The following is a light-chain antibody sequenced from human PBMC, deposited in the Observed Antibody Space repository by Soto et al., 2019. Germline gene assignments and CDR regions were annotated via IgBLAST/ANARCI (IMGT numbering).Light chain of an antibody. CDR3: QQYGSSPRT. CDR1: QSVSSN. CDR2: GAS. Sequence: EIVMPQSPATLSLSPVESVTLSCRASQSVSSNLAWYQQKPGQAPRLIIYGASNRATGIPDRFSGSGSGTDLNLTISRLEPEDFAVYYCQQYGSSPRTFGQGTKVDIK. J-gene: IGKJ1*01. V-gene: IGKV3-20*01.